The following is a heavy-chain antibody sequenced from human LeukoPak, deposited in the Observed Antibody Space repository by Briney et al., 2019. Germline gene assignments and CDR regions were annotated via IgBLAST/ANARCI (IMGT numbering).Heavy chain of an antibody. V-gene: IGHV1-24*01. D-gene: IGHD4-17*01. Sequence: ASVKVSCKVSGYTLTELSMHWVRQAPGKGLEGMGGFDPEDGETIYAQKFQGRVTMTRDTSTSTVYMELSSLRSEDTAVYYCARGDLYFYGDPSAYWGQGTLVTVSS. J-gene: IGHJ4*02. CDR3: ARGDLYFYGDPSAY. CDR1: GYTLTELS. CDR2: FDPEDGET.